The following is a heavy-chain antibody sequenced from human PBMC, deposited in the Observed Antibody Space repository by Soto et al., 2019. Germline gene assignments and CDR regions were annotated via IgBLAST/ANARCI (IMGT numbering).Heavy chain of an antibody. CDR1: GFTFSSYG. Sequence: GGSLRLSCAASGFTFSSYGMHWVRQAPGEGLEWVAVISYDGSNRYYADSVKGRFTISRDNSKNTLYLQMNSLRPDDTAVYYCAKDTFAKSESYPGYWGQGTLVTVSS. J-gene: IGHJ4*02. CDR2: ISYDGSNR. D-gene: IGHD1-26*01. V-gene: IGHV3-30*18. CDR3: AKDTFAKSESYPGY.